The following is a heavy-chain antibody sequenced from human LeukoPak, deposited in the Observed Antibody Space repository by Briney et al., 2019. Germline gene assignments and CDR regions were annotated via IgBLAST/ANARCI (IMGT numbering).Heavy chain of an antibody. CDR3: ARMGGYSGYATH. D-gene: IGHD5-12*01. CDR2: IYSSGNT. Sequence: SETLSLTCTVSGGSVSSYYWSWIRQPAGKGLEWIGRIYSSGNTNYNPSLKSRVTMSVDTSKNQFSLKLSSMTAADTAVYYCARMGGYSGYATHWGQGTLVTVSS. CDR1: GGSVSSYY. J-gene: IGHJ4*02. V-gene: IGHV4-4*07.